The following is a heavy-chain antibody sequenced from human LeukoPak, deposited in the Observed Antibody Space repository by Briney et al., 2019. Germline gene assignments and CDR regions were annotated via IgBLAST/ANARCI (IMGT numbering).Heavy chain of an antibody. CDR3: AVQRGASGTINWFDP. CDR1: GFTFTTSC. CDR2: IYPDDSDT. Sequence: AEPLMISCETSGFTFTTSCIGWVRQMPGTGLEWVGAIYPDDSDTRYSPAFQGQVRISADKSTRTAYLQWASLKASDTATCYCAVQRGASGTINWFDPWGRGTLVTVSS. D-gene: IGHD3-10*01. V-gene: IGHV5-51*01. J-gene: IGHJ5*02.